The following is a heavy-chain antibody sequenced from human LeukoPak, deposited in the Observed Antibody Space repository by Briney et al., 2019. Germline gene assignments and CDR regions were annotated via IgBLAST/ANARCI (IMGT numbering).Heavy chain of an antibody. Sequence: QSGGSLRLSCAASGFTFSSYGMHWVRQAPGKGLEWVAVISYDGSNKYYADSVKGRFTISRDNSKNTLYLQMNSLRAEDTAVYYCAKRDYPSSTDFYPLFDYWGQGALVTVSS. V-gene: IGHV3-30*18. CDR3: AKRDYPSSTDFYPLFDY. CDR1: GFTFSSYG. CDR2: ISYDGSNK. J-gene: IGHJ4*02. D-gene: IGHD3/OR15-3a*01.